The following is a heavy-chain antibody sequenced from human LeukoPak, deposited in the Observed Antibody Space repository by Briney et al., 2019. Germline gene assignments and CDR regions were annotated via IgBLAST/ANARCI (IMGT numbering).Heavy chain of an antibody. V-gene: IGHV4-39*07. J-gene: IGHJ4*02. CDR3: ARDQGWVFGSAFDY. Sequence: PSETLSLTCTVSGGSISSSSYYWGWIRQPPGKGLEWIGSIYYSGSTYYNPSLKSRVTISVDTSKNQFSLKLSSVTAVDTAVYYCARDQGWVFGSAFDYWGQGTLVTVSS. CDR1: GGSISSSSYY. D-gene: IGHD6-13*01. CDR2: IYYSGST.